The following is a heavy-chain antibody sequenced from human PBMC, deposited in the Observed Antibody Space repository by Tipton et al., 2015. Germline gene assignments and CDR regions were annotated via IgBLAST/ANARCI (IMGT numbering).Heavy chain of an antibody. D-gene: IGHD2-21*01. CDR3: AKGLDCGGDCYAY. V-gene: IGHV3-23*01. CDR1: GYSISSGYY. Sequence: LSLTCDVSGYSISSGYYWGWIRQPPGKGLEWVSAISGSGDSTYYVDSVRGRFTISRDNSKNTLYLQMNSLRVEDTAVYYCAKGLDCGGDCYAYWGQGTLVTASS. CDR2: ISGSGDST. J-gene: IGHJ4*02.